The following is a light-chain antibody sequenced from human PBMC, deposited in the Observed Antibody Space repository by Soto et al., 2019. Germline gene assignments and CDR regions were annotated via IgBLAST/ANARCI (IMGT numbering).Light chain of an antibody. V-gene: IGKV3-11*01. CDR1: QSISTY. CDR3: QQRNNWPPIA. Sequence: EIVLTQSPATLSLSPGERATLSCRASQSISTYLAWYQQKPGQAPRLLIYDASNRATGIPPRFSGSGSGTDFTLTISSLEPEDFAVYYCQQRNNWPPIAFGQGTRLEIK. J-gene: IGKJ5*01. CDR2: DAS.